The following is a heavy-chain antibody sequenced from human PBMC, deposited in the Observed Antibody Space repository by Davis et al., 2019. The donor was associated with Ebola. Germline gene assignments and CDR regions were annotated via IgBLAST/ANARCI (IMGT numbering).Heavy chain of an antibody. J-gene: IGHJ4*02. CDR2: MNPNSGNT. Sequence: AASVKVSCKASGYTFTGYYMHWVRQATGQGLEWMGWMNPNSGNTGYVQKFQGRVSMTRNTSISTAYMELSSLRSEDTAVYYCARGQQLTPDYWGQGTLVTVSS. D-gene: IGHD4-23*01. CDR1: GYTFTGYY. CDR3: ARGQQLTPDY. V-gene: IGHV1-8*02.